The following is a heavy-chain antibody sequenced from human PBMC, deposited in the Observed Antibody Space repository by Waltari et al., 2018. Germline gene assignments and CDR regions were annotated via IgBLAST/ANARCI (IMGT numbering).Heavy chain of an antibody. D-gene: IGHD6-19*01. Sequence: EVQLVESGGNLIQPGGSLRLSCAASGFTVRTNFISWVRQAPGKGLEWVSISCSGCNTYCAGAVKGRFTITGDNYKNMVYLEMNSLRAEDTAVYYCAKQSPSYTRGWYPLESWGPGTLVTVSP. CDR1: GFTVRTNF. V-gene: IGHV3-53*01. J-gene: IGHJ4*02. CDR3: AKQSPSYTRGWYPLES. CDR2: SCSGCNT.